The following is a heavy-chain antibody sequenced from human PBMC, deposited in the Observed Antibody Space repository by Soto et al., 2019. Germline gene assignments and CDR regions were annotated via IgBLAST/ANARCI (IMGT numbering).Heavy chain of an antibody. D-gene: IGHD3-9*01. CDR2: ISWNSGSI. V-gene: IGHV3-9*01. CDR3: AKDYRGDYDILTGYWDDAFDI. Sequence: PGESLRPSCAASGFTFADYAMHGVRQAPGKGLEWVSGISWNSGSIGYADSVKGRFTISRDNAKNSLYLQMNSLRAEDTALYYCAKDYRGDYDILTGYWDDAFDIWGQGTMVTVSS. J-gene: IGHJ3*02. CDR1: GFTFADYA.